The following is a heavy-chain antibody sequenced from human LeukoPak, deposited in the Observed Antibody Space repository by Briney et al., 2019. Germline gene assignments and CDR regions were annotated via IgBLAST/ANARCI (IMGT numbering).Heavy chain of an antibody. Sequence: SETLSLTCAVYGGSFSGYYWSWIRRPPGKGLEWIGEINHSGSTNYNPSLKSRVTISVDTSKNQFSLKLSSVTAAGTAVYYCARGSLPYSYYYMDVWGKGTTVTVSS. V-gene: IGHV4-34*01. CDR1: GGSFSGYY. CDR3: ARGSLPYSYYYMDV. CDR2: INHSGST. J-gene: IGHJ6*03.